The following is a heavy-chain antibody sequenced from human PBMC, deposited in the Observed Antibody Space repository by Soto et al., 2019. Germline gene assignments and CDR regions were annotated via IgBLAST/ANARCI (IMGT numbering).Heavy chain of an antibody. V-gene: IGHV1-69*02. CDR3: ARRVAVAGTTYFDY. CDR1: GGTFSSYT. J-gene: IGHJ4*02. D-gene: IGHD6-19*01. Sequence: QVQLVQSGAEVKKPGSSVKVSCKASGGTFSSYTISWVRQAPGQGLEWMGRIIPILGIANYAQKFQGRVTITTDKSTSTAYMELSSLRSEDTAVYYGARRVAVAGTTYFDYWGQGTLVTVSS. CDR2: IIPILGIA.